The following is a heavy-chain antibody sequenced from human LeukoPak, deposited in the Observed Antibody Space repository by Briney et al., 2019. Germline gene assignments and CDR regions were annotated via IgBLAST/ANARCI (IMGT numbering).Heavy chain of an antibody. CDR1: GFTFSSYA. CDR2: ISGSGGST. Sequence: GGSLRLSCAASGFTFSSYAMSWVRQAPGKGLEWVSAISGSGGSTYYADSVKGRFTISRDNSKNTLYLQMNSLRAEDTAVFYCASESGYSYGPFDYWGQGTLVTVSS. V-gene: IGHV3-23*01. CDR3: ASESGYSYGPFDY. J-gene: IGHJ4*02. D-gene: IGHD5-18*01.